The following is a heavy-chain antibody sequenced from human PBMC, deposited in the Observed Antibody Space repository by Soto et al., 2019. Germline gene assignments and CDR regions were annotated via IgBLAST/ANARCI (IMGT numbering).Heavy chain of an antibody. V-gene: IGHV4-61*01. D-gene: IGHD6-6*01. J-gene: IGHJ6*02. CDR3: ARDYSSSSNYYYYYGKEV. CDR2: IYYSGST. CDR1: GGSVSSGSYF. Sequence: QVQLQESGPGLVKPSETLSLTCTVSGGSVSSGSYFWSWIRQPPGKGLEWIGYIYYSGSTNYNPSLKSRVTISVDTSKNQFSLKLSSVTAADTAVYYCARDYSSSSNYYYYYGKEVWGQGTTVTVSS.